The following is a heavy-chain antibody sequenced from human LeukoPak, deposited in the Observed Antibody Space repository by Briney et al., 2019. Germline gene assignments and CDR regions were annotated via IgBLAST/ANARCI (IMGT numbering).Heavy chain of an antibody. CDR1: GFTFSSYA. Sequence: PGGSLRLSCAASGFTFSSYAMSWVRQAPGKGLEWVSAISGSGGSTYYADSVKGRFTISRDNSKNTLHLQMNSLRAEDTAVYYCAEERPVRITMIVVPYWGQGTLVTVSS. CDR3: AEERPVRITMIVVPY. V-gene: IGHV3-23*01. J-gene: IGHJ4*02. CDR2: ISGSGGST. D-gene: IGHD3-22*01.